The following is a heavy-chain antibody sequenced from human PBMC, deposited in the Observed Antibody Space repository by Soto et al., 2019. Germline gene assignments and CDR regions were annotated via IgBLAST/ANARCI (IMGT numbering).Heavy chain of an antibody. D-gene: IGHD5-18*01. V-gene: IGHV4-30-2*01. CDR2: IYPSGMP. CDR1: GGSISNAAYS. Sequence: PSETLSLTWTVSGGSISNAAYSWIWIRQPPGKGLEWIGYIYPSGMPFYNPSLRSRVTISIDRSNDQFSLNLKSVTAADTAVYYCARERGGYGLFDSWGQGTLVTVSS. CDR3: ARERGGYGLFDS. J-gene: IGHJ4*02.